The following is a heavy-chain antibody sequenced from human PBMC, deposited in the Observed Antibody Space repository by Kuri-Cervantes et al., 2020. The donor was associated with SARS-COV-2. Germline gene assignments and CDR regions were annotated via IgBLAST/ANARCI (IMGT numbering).Heavy chain of an antibody. CDR2: IIPIFGTA. CDR3: ARVPDDSSGYQGELDY. D-gene: IGHD3-22*01. Sequence: SVKVSCKASGGTFSSYAISWVRQAPGQGLEWMGGIIPIFGTANYAQKFQGRVTITADESTSTAYMELSSLRSEDTAVYYCARVPDDSSGYQGELDYWGQGTLVTASS. J-gene: IGHJ4*02. CDR1: GGTFSSYA. V-gene: IGHV1-69*13.